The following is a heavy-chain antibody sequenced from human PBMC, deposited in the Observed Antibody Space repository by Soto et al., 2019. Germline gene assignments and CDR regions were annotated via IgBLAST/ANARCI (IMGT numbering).Heavy chain of an antibody. CDR1: GGTFSSYA. V-gene: IGHV1-69*13. CDR2: IIPIFGTA. CDR3: AREAAAGRGSFDY. D-gene: IGHD6-13*01. Sequence: SVKVSCKASGGTFSSYAMSWVRQAPGQGLEWMGGIIPIFGTANYAQKFQGRVTITADESTSTAYMELSSLRSEDTAVYYCAREAAAGRGSFDYWGQGTLVTVSS. J-gene: IGHJ4*02.